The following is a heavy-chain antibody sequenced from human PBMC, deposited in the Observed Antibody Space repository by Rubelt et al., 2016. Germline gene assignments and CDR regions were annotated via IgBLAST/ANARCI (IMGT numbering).Heavy chain of an antibody. CDR2: IYPGDSDT. Sequence: GESLKISCKGFGYSFTTSWIGWVRQRPGKGLEWMGIIYPGDSDTRYSPSFQGQVTISADKCISTAYLQWSSLKASDTAMYYCAFSKYYDSSNYLDYWGQGTLVTVSS. D-gene: IGHD3-22*01. V-gene: IGHV5-51*03. CDR1: GYSFTTSW. CDR3: AFSKYYDSSNYLDY. J-gene: IGHJ4*02.